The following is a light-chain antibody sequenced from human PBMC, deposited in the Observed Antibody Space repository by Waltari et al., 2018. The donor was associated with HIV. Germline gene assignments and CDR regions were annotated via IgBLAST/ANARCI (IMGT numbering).Light chain of an antibody. CDR1: SSDVVRYNL. CDR2: EGS. Sequence: QSALTQPASLSGSPGQSITISCPGTSSDVVRYNLVSWYQQHTGQALKLMIYEGSKRPLGVSNRFSGSKSGNTASLTIAGLQAEDEADYYCCSYAGSSTVVFGGGTKLTVL. V-gene: IGLV2-23*01. J-gene: IGLJ2*01. CDR3: CSYAGSSTVV.